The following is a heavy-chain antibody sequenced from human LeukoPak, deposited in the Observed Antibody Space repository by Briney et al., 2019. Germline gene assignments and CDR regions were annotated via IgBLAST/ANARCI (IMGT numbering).Heavy chain of an antibody. CDR2: IRYDGSNK. D-gene: IGHD2-15*01. J-gene: IGHJ6*03. CDR3: AKEVEGVVAATTTYYYYYMDV. CDR1: GFTFSSYG. V-gene: IGHV3-30*02. Sequence: PGGSLRLSCAASGFTFSSYGMHWVRQAPGKGLEWVAFIRYDGSNKYYADSVKGRFTISRDNSKNTLYLQMNSLRAEDTAVYYCAKEVEGVVAATTTYYYYYMDVWGKGTTVTISS.